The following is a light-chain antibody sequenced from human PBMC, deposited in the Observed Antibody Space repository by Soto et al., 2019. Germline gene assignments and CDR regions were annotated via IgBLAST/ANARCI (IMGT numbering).Light chain of an antibody. Sequence: EIVMTQSPSTLSVSPGQRATLSCRASQSVGSNLAWYQQKPGQAPRLLIYGASTRATGIPARFSGSGSATEFTLTINSLQSEDFAVYYCQQYSNWPPWTFGQGTKVDI. CDR3: QQYSNWPPWT. CDR1: QSVGSN. CDR2: GAS. J-gene: IGKJ1*01. V-gene: IGKV3-15*01.